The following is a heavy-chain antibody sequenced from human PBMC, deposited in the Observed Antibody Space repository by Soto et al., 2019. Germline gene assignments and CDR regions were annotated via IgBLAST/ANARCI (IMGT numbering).Heavy chain of an antibody. CDR3: ARRKGSIAAAGNWFDP. Sequence: SETLSLTCTVSGGSISSYYWSWIRQPPGKGLEWIGYIYYSGSTNYNPSLKSRVTISADTSKNLFSLKLSSVTAADTAVYYCARRKGSIAAAGNWFDPWGQGTLVTVSS. D-gene: IGHD6-13*01. CDR2: IYYSGST. CDR1: GGSISSYY. V-gene: IGHV4-59*08. J-gene: IGHJ5*02.